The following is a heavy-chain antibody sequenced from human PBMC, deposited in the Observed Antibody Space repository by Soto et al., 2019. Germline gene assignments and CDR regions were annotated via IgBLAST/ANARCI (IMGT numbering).Heavy chain of an antibody. Sequence: SETLSLTCTVSGGSISSSSYYWGWIRQAPGKGLEWIGSIYYSGSTYYNPSLKSRVTISVDTSKNQFSLKLSSVTAADTAVYYCARRTVTPPVEFDPWGQGTLVTVSS. V-gene: IGHV4-39*01. D-gene: IGHD4-17*01. CDR3: ARRTVTPPVEFDP. CDR1: GGSISSSSYY. J-gene: IGHJ5*02. CDR2: IYYSGST.